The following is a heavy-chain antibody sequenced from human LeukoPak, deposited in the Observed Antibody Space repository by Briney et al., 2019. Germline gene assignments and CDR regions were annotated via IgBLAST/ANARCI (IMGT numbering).Heavy chain of an antibody. CDR3: ARNSFRSGYFAAYYLDL. J-gene: IGHJ2*01. CDR1: GGSISSYY. CDR2: IYYSGTT. D-gene: IGHD3-3*01. Sequence: PSETLSLTCTVSGGSISSYYWSWIRQPPGKGLEWVGYIYYSGTTRYNPSLKSRVTISVDTSKNQFSLKLSSVTAADTAVYYCARNSFRSGYFAAYYLDLWGRGALVTVSS. V-gene: IGHV4-59*08.